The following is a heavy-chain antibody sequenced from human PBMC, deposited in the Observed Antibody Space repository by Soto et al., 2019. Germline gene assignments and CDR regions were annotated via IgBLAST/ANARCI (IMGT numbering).Heavy chain of an antibody. CDR1: GFTFANYA. Sequence: GGSLRLSCTASGFTFANYAMHWVRQAPGKGLEWVSGISAGGDNTDYADAVKGRFTISRDNSKNTLYLQMNSLRAEDTAVYYGARPYNWNYGPPHYWGQGTLVTVSS. V-gene: IGHV3-23*01. D-gene: IGHD1-7*01. J-gene: IGHJ4*02. CDR2: ISAGGDNT. CDR3: ARPYNWNYGPPHY.